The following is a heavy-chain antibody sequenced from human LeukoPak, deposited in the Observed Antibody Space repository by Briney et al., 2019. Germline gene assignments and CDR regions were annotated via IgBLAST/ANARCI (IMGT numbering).Heavy chain of an antibody. Sequence: ASVKVSCKASGYTFTGYYMHWVRQAPGQGLEWMGWINPNSGGTNYAQKFQGRVTMTRDTSISTAYMELSRLRSDDTAVYYCARESITSETPECSGGSCPNDYWGQGTLVTVSS. D-gene: IGHD2-15*01. J-gene: IGHJ4*02. CDR3: ARESITSETPECSGGSCPNDY. CDR2: INPNSGGT. V-gene: IGHV1-2*02. CDR1: GYTFTGYY.